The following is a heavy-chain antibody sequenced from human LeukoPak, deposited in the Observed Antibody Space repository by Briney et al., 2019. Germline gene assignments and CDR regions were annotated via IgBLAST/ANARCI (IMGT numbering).Heavy chain of an antibody. Sequence: GGSLRLSCAASGFTFSNAWMSWVRQAPGKGLEWVGRIKSKTDGGTTDYAAPVKGRFTISRDDSKNTLYLQMNSLKTEDTAVYYCTTAAMVRGVQNYYYYYYMDVWGKGTTVTISS. CDR3: TTAAMVRGVQNYYYYYYMDV. D-gene: IGHD3-10*01. V-gene: IGHV3-15*01. CDR2: IKSKTDGGTT. J-gene: IGHJ6*03. CDR1: GFTFSNAW.